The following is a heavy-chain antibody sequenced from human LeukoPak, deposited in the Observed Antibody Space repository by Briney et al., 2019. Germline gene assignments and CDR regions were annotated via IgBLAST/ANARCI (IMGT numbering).Heavy chain of an antibody. CDR3: ARNRYSSGWHSDY. CDR2: INHSGST. Sequence: SETLSLTCAVYGGSFSGYYWSWIRQPPGKGLEWIGEINHSGSTNYNPSLKSRVTISVDTSKNQLSLKLSSVTAADTAVYYCARNRYSSGWHSDYWGQGTLVTVPS. D-gene: IGHD6-19*01. J-gene: IGHJ4*02. CDR1: GGSFSGYY. V-gene: IGHV4-34*01.